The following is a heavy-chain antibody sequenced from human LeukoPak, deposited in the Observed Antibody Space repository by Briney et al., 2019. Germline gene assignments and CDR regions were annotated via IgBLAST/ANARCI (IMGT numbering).Heavy chain of an antibody. CDR1: GFTFNTYS. Sequence: GGSLRLSCAASGFTFNTYSMIWVRQAPGKGLEWVSFISSSSSFIYYADSVKGRFTISRDNAKNSLYLQMNSLRAEDTAVYYCARDPGYTSSWHYWGQGTLVIVSS. V-gene: IGHV3-21*01. CDR3: ARDPGYTSSWHY. J-gene: IGHJ4*02. CDR2: ISSSSSFI. D-gene: IGHD6-13*01.